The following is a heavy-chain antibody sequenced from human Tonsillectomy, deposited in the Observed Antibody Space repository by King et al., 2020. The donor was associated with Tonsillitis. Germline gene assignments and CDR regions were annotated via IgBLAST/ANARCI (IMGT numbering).Heavy chain of an antibody. J-gene: IGHJ4*02. CDR1: GFTFSSYG. Sequence: VQLVESGGGVVQPGRSLRLSCAASGFTFSSYGMHWVRQAPGKGLEWVAVISYDGSNKYYADSVKGRFTISRDNSKNTLYLQMNSLRAEDTAVYYCAKAHYLDYWGQGTLVTVSS. CDR3: AKAHYLDY. V-gene: IGHV3-30*18. CDR2: ISYDGSNK.